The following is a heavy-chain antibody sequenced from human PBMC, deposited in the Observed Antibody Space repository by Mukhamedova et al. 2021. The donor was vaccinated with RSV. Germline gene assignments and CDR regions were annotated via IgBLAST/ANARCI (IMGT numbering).Heavy chain of an antibody. Sequence: RQAPGQGLEWMGIINPSGGSTSYAQKFQGRVTMTRDTSTSTVYMELSSLRSEDTAVYYCARDLAGTAYSGAFDIWGQGTMVTVSS. J-gene: IGHJ3*02. D-gene: IGHD6-13*01. V-gene: IGHV1-46*01. CDR2: INPSGGST. CDR3: ARDLAGTAYSGAFDI.